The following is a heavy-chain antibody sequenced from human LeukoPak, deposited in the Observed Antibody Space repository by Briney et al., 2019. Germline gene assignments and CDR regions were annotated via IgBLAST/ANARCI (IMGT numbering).Heavy chain of an antibody. J-gene: IGHJ4*02. V-gene: IGHV4-38-2*02. Sequence: SETLSLTCTVSGYSITSAYYWGWIRQPPGKGLEWIGSFFLKGSTYYNPSLKSRVTTSVDTSKNQFSLTLSSVTAADTAVYYCASSRRVPGIRIGYFDYWGQGTLVTVSS. CDR2: FFLKGST. D-gene: IGHD3-10*01. CDR3: ASSRRVPGIRIGYFDY. CDR1: GYSITSAYY.